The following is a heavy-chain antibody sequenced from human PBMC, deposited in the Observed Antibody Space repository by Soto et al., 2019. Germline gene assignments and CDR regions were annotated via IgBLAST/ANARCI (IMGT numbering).Heavy chain of an antibody. CDR1: GYTFTGYY. V-gene: IGHV1-2*04. D-gene: IGHD3-22*01. CDR3: ARGARRTKSGSDHLNWFDP. Sequence: ASVKVSCKASGYTFTGYYMHWVRQAPGQGLEWMGWINPNSGGTNYAQKFQGWVTMTRDTSMSTAYMELRRLRSDDTAVYYCARGARRTKSGSDHLNWFDPWGQGTLVTVSS. CDR2: INPNSGGT. J-gene: IGHJ5*02.